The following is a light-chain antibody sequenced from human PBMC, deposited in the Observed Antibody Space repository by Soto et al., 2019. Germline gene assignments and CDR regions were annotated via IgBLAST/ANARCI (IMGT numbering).Light chain of an antibody. CDR1: QSVSSN. Sequence: EIVMKQSPATLSVYPGERATLSCRASQSVSSNLAWYQQKPGQAPRLLIYHASSRATGIPDRFSGSGSWADFTLTISRLEPEDFAVYYCQQYGSSITFGGGTKVDNK. J-gene: IGKJ4*01. CDR2: HAS. CDR3: QQYGSSIT. V-gene: IGKV3-20*01.